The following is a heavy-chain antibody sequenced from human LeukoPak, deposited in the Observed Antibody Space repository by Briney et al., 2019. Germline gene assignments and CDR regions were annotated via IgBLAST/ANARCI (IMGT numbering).Heavy chain of an antibody. D-gene: IGHD3-22*01. CDR3: ASSGYYDSSIFDY. J-gene: IGHJ4*02. CDR2: IYSGGST. Sequence: GGSLRLSCGASGFNVSSNYMSWVRQAPGKGLEWVSVIYSGGSTYYADSVKGRFTISRHNSKNTLYLQMNSLRPEDMAVYYCASSGYYDSSIFDYWGQGTLVTVSS. CDR1: GFNVSSNY. V-gene: IGHV3-53*04.